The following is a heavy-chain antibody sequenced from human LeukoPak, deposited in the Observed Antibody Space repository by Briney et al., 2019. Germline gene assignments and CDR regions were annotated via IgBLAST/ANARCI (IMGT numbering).Heavy chain of an antibody. J-gene: IGHJ4*02. V-gene: IGHV4-59*01. CDR1: GGSISSYY. CDR2: IYYSGST. D-gene: IGHD3-22*01. CDR3: ARENSSGYYREYYFDC. Sequence: SETLSLTCTVSGGSISSYYWSWIRQPPGKGLEWIGYIYYSGSTNYNPSLKSRVTISVDTSKNQFSLKLSSVTAADTAVYYCARENSSGYYREYYFDCWGQGTLVTVSS.